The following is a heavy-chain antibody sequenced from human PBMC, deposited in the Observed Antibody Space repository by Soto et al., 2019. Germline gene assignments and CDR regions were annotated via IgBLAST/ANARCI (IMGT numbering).Heavy chain of an antibody. CDR1: GYSFTSYW. CDR2: IDPSDSYT. J-gene: IGHJ6*02. D-gene: IGHD3-22*01. Sequence: GEALKISSKGSGYSFTSYWISWVRQMPGKGLEGMGGIDPSDSYTNYIPSFQGDVTISADKSIRTAYLQWSSLKASDTAMYYWAKSYDLYYGMDVWGQGTTDTVSS. V-gene: IGHV5-10-1*01. CDR3: AKSYDLYYGMDV.